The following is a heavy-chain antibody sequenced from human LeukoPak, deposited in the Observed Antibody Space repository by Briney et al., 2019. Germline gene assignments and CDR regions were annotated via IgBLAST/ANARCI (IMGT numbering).Heavy chain of an antibody. CDR2: IRYDGSNK. Sequence: PGGSLRLSCAASGFTFSSYGMHWVRQAPGKGLEWVAFIRYDGSNKYYADSVKGRFTISRDNSKNTLYLQMNSLRAEDTAVYYCAKDPEGQQLVLGYWGQGTLVTVSS. V-gene: IGHV3-30*02. CDR3: AKDPEGQQLVLGY. CDR1: GFTFSSYG. J-gene: IGHJ4*02. D-gene: IGHD6-13*01.